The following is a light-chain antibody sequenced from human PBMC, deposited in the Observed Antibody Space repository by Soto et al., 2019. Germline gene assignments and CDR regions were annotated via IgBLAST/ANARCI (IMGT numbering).Light chain of an antibody. CDR3: CSYAGSSTYV. V-gene: IGLV2-23*01. Sequence: QSALTQPASVSRSPGQSITISCTGTSSYVGSYNLVSWYQQHPGKAPKLMIYEGSKRPSGVSNRFSGSKSGNTASLTISGLQAEDEADYYCCSYAGSSTYVFGTRTKVTVL. J-gene: IGLJ1*01. CDR1: SSYVGSYNL. CDR2: EGS.